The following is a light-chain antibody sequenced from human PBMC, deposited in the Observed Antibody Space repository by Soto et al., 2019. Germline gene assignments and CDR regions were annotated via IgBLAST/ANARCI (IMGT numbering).Light chain of an antibody. CDR2: GAS. Sequence: EFVLTQSPGKLSLSPGERATLSCRASQSISSSFLAWYQQKPGQAPRLLIYGASSRRTGIPDRFSGSGSGTDFTLTISRLEPEDFAVYYCQQYGSSPPLTFGGGTKVEIK. J-gene: IGKJ4*01. CDR3: QQYGSSPPLT. CDR1: QSISSSF. V-gene: IGKV3-20*01.